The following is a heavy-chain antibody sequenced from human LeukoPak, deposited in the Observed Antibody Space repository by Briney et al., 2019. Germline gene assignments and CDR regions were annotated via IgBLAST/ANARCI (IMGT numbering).Heavy chain of an antibody. CDR3: ARGVAGTYYYYYMDV. Sequence: ASVKVSCKASGYTFTGYYIHWVRQAPGQGLEWMGWINPNSGDINYAQKFQGRVTMTRDTSISTAYMELSRLRSDDTALYYCARGVAGTYYYYYMDVWGKGTTVTVSS. V-gene: IGHV1-2*02. J-gene: IGHJ6*03. D-gene: IGHD6-19*01. CDR1: GYTFTGYY. CDR2: INPNSGDI.